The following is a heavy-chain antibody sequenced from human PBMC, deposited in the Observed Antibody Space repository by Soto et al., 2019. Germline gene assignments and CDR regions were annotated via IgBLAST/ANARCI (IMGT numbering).Heavy chain of an antibody. CDR2: IYYSGST. CDR3: ARHYYDILTGYYYWFDP. CDR1: GGSISSYY. Sequence: SETLSLTCTVSGGSISSYYWSWIRQPPGKGLEWIGYIYYSGSTNYNPSLKSRVTISVDTSKNQFSLKLSSVTAADTAVYYCARHYYDILTGYYYWFDPWGQGTLVTVSS. J-gene: IGHJ5*02. V-gene: IGHV4-59*08. D-gene: IGHD3-9*01.